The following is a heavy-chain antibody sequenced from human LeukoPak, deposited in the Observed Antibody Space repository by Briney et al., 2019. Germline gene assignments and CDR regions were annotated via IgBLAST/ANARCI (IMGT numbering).Heavy chain of an antibody. CDR2: ISYDGSNK. V-gene: IGHV3-30*18. D-gene: IGHD2-15*01. CDR1: GFTFSSYG. Sequence: GGSLRLSCAASGFTFSSYGMHWVRQAPGKGLEWVAVISYDGSNKYFPDSVKGRFTISRDNSKNTLYLQMNSLRAEDTAAYYCAKDRDIVVVVAATTAFDIWGQGTMVTVSS. CDR3: AKDRDIVVVVAATTAFDI. J-gene: IGHJ3*02.